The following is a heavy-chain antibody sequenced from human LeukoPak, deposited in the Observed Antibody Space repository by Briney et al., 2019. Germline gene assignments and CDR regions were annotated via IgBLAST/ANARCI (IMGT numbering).Heavy chain of an antibody. CDR2: ISGSGGST. Sequence: GGSLKLSCAASGIIVSNNYMSWVRQAPGRGLEWVSAISGSGGSTYYADSVKGRFTISRDNSKNTLYLQMNSLRAEDTAVYYCAKAVYCGGDCYYYFDYWGQGTLVTVSS. D-gene: IGHD2-21*02. V-gene: IGHV3-23*01. J-gene: IGHJ4*02. CDR3: AKAVYCGGDCYYYFDY. CDR1: GIIVSNNY.